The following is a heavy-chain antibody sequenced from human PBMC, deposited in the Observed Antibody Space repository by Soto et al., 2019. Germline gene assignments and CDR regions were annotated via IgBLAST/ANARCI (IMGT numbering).Heavy chain of an antibody. CDR1: GFIFSSHW. J-gene: IGHJ4*02. V-gene: IGHV3-74*01. Sequence: PGGSLRLSCAASGFIFSSHWMHWVRQDAGKGPVWVSRIKGDGNSVAYADSVKGRFTISRDNAKNSLYLQMSGLKDEDTAVYYCARDPPTGTTLDWADSWGQGTLVTVSS. D-gene: IGHD1-7*01. CDR2: IKGDGNSV. CDR3: ARDPPTGTTLDWADS.